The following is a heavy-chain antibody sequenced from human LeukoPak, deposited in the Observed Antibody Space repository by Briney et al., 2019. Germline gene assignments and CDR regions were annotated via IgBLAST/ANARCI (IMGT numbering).Heavy chain of an antibody. J-gene: IGHJ4*02. CDR2: ISSSGSTI. V-gene: IGHV3-48*03. CDR3: AKGGSGSYLWKFDY. Sequence: PGGSLRLSCAASGFTFSSYEMNWVRQAPGKGLEWVSYISSSGSTIYYADSVKGRFTISRDNAKNSLYLQMNSLRAEDTAVYYCAKGGSGSYLWKFDYWGQGTLVTVSS. D-gene: IGHD3-10*01. CDR1: GFTFSSYE.